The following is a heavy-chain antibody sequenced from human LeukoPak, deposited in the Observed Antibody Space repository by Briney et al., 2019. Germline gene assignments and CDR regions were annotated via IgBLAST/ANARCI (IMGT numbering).Heavy chain of an antibody. D-gene: IGHD3-10*01. V-gene: IGHV3-11*04. J-gene: IGHJ4*02. CDR2: ISTSGSTT. CDR3: ARDYFGSGYVDY. Sequence: KPGGSLRLSXAASGITFNYYYMSWIRQAPGKGLELVSYISTSGSTTHYADSVKGRFTISRDNAKNSLYLQMNSLRAEDTAVYYCARDYFGSGYVDYWGQGTLVTVSS. CDR1: GITFNYYY.